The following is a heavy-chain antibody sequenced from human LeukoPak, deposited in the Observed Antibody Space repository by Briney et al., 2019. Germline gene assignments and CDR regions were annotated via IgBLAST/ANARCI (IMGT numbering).Heavy chain of an antibody. CDR1: GFTFSDYY. V-gene: IGHV3-11*01. Sequence: GGALRLSCVACGFTFSDYYMRWIRQAPGKGLEWLSYISTRGGTIYYADSVKGRFTISRDNAKNSLYLQMNNLRAEDTALYYCVKEDTQDYWGQGTLVTVSS. CDR3: VKEDTQDY. CDR2: ISTRGGTI. J-gene: IGHJ4*02.